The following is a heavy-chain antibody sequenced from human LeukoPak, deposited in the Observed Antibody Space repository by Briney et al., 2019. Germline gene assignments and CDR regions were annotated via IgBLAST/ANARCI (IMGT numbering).Heavy chain of an antibody. CDR1: GFTFSNYW. D-gene: IGHD1-26*01. Sequence: GGSLRLSCAASGFTFSNYWMSWVRQAPGKGLEWVANINREGNEKYYVDSVKGRFTISRDNAKNSVDLQMDSLRVEDTAVYYCARVGTWELQRVFDFWGQGTLVTVSS. J-gene: IGHJ4*02. V-gene: IGHV3-7*01. CDR2: INREGNEK. CDR3: ARVGTWELQRVFDF.